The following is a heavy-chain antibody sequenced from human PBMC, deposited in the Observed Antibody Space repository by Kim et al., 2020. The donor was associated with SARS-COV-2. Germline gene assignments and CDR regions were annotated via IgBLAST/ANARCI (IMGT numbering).Heavy chain of an antibody. CDR3: ARGSGPGDS. V-gene: IGHV3-7*01. J-gene: IGHJ4*02. Sequence: GGSLRLSCAASGFTFSNYWMIWVRQAPGKGLEWVANIKHDGSDKYYVDSGRGRFTISRDNAKNSVYLQMNSLRAEDTAVYYCARGSGPGDSWGQGTLVTVSS. CDR2: IKHDGSDK. CDR1: GFTFSNYW. D-gene: IGHD6-19*01.